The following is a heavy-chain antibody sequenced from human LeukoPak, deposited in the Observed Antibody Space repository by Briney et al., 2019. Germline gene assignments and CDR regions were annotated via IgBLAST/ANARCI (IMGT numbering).Heavy chain of an antibody. CDR1: GGSFSGYY. CDR3: ARSLWSRFDY. D-gene: IGHD3-16*01. CDR2: INHSGST. J-gene: IGHJ4*02. V-gene: IGHV4-34*01. Sequence: PSETLSLTCAVYGGSFSGYYWSWIRQPPGKGLEWIGEINHSGSTNYNPSLKSRVTISVDTSKNQFSLKLSSVTAADTAVYYCARSLWSRFDYWGQGTLVTVSS.